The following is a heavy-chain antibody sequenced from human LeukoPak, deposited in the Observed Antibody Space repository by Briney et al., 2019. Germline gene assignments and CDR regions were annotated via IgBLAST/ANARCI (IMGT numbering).Heavy chain of an antibody. J-gene: IGHJ4*02. V-gene: IGHV3-21*01. Sequence: PGGSLRLSCAASGFTFSSYSMNWVRRAPGKGLEWVSSISSSSSYIYYADSVKGRFTISRDNAKNSLYLQMNSLRAEDTAVYYCAREYSSGWYVLFDYWGQGTLVTVSS. D-gene: IGHD6-19*01. CDR3: AREYSSGWYVLFDY. CDR2: ISSSSSYI. CDR1: GFTFSSYS.